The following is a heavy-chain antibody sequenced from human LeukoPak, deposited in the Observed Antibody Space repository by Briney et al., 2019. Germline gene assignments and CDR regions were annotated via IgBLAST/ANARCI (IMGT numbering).Heavy chain of an antibody. CDR3: VRGPYCSGGSCNGHFDY. CDR2: IGTAGDT. D-gene: IGHD2-15*01. V-gene: IGHV3-13*01. J-gene: IGHJ4*02. Sequence: GGSLRLSCAASGFTFSDYDMYWVRQSTGKGLEWVSAIGTAGDTYYPGSVKGRFTISRENAKNSLYLQMNSLRVGDTAVYYCVRGPYCSGGSCNGHFDYWGQGTLVTASS. CDR1: GFTFSDYD.